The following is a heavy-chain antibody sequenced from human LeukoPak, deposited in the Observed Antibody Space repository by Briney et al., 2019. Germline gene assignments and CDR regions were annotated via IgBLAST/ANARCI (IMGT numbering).Heavy chain of an antibody. Sequence: SETLSLTCGVYDGSFIGDYWSWIRQSPGMGLEWIGQVYHSGSANYNPSLRSRVTISIDTSKKQFSLKLNSVTATDTAVYYCARDLNSPIFGVITYREYYYMDVWGKGTTVTVSS. V-gene: IGHV4-34*01. CDR1: DGSFIGDY. CDR3: ARDLNSPIFGVITYREYYYMDV. J-gene: IGHJ6*03. D-gene: IGHD3-3*01. CDR2: VYHSGSA.